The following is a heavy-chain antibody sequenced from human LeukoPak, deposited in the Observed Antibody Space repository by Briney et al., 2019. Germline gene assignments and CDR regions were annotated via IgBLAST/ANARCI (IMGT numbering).Heavy chain of an antibody. CDR2: ISSSSVTI. J-gene: IGHJ4*02. D-gene: IGHD6-19*01. V-gene: IGHV3-48*01. Sequence: PGGSLRLSRAASGFPFSTYSMNWVRQAPGKGLEWVSYISSSSVTIYYADSVKGRFTISRDNAKNSLYLQMNSLRAEDTAVYYCARGGLSSAASFDYGGQGTLVTVSS. CDR3: ARGGLSSAASFDY. CDR1: GFPFSTYS.